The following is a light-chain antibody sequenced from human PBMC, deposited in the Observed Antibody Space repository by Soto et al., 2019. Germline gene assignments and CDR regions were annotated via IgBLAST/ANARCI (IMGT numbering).Light chain of an antibody. Sequence: QSALTQPASVSGSPGQSITISCTGTSGDVGSYNLVSWYQQHPGKAPKLMIYEGSKRPSGVSNRFSGSKSGSTASLTISGLQAEDEADYYCCSSARSSTYVFGSGTKLTVL. V-gene: IGLV2-23*01. CDR1: SGDVGSYNL. J-gene: IGLJ1*01. CDR2: EGS. CDR3: CSSARSSTYV.